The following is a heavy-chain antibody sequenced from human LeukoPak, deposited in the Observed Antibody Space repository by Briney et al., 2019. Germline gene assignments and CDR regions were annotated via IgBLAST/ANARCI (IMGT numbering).Heavy chain of an antibody. CDR1: GFTFSSSA. V-gene: IGHV3-23*01. D-gene: IGHD1-26*01. CDR2: ISISGDDT. CDR3: ANPEWGTHLVGFDY. Sequence: QPGGSLRLSCAASGFTFSSSAMNWVRQAPGKGQGWVSAISISGDDTYYAESVKGRFTISRDNSKNTLYLRMNSLRAEDTAVYFCANPEWGTHLVGFDYWGQGTLVTVSS. J-gene: IGHJ4*02.